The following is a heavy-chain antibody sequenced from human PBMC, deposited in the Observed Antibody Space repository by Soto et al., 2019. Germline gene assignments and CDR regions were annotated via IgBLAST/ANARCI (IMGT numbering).Heavy chain of an antibody. V-gene: IGHV3-9*01. CDR3: AKDSQVGATYFDY. CDR1: GFTFDDYA. J-gene: IGHJ4*02. Sequence: GGFLRLSCAASGFTFDDYAMHWVRQAPGKGLEWVSGISWNSGSIGYADSVKGRFTISRDNAKNSLYLQMNSLRAEDTALYYCAKDSQVGATYFDYWGQGTLVTVSS. D-gene: IGHD1-26*01. CDR2: ISWNSGSI.